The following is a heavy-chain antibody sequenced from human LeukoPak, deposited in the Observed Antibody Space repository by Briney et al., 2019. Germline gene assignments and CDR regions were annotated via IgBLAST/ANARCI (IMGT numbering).Heavy chain of an antibody. CDR2: IRYDGTNA. Sequence: GGSLRLSCAASGFTFSNSGMHWVRQAPGKGLKWVAVIRYDGTNAYYADSVRGRFTISRDNSNNTLYLQMNSLRAEDTAVYYCASPGGSGSYQLDYWGQGTLVTVSS. V-gene: IGHV3-33*01. D-gene: IGHD3-10*01. J-gene: IGHJ4*02. CDR3: ASPGGSGSYQLDY. CDR1: GFTFSNSG.